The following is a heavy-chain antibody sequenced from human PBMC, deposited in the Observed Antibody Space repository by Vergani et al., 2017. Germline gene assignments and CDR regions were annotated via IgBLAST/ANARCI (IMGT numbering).Heavy chain of an antibody. Sequence: QVQLVESGGGVVQPGGSLRLSCAASGFTFRSYGMHWVRQAPGKGLEWVAFIRYDGSNKFYGDFVKGRFIISRDNSKNTLYLQMNSLRAEDTAVYYCAKDSGFEELLLGTIDYWGQGTLVTVSS. CDR3: AKDSGFEELLLGTIDY. V-gene: IGHV3-30*02. D-gene: IGHD3-10*01. J-gene: IGHJ4*02. CDR1: GFTFRSYG. CDR2: IRYDGSNK.